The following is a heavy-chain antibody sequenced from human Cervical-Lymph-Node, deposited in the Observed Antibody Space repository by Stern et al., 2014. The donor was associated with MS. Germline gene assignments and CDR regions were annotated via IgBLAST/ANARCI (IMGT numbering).Heavy chain of an antibody. Sequence: QLQLQESGPGLVKPSGTLSLTCAVSGGSISSRNWWSWVRQPPGKGLEWIGEIYHSGDTNYTPSLKSRVTISVDKSKNQFSLKLSFVTAADTAVYFCASSGVPYGMDVWGQGTTVTVSS. CDR3: ASSGVPYGMDV. J-gene: IGHJ6*02. D-gene: IGHD3-10*01. CDR1: GGSISSRNW. V-gene: IGHV4-4*02. CDR2: IYHSGDT.